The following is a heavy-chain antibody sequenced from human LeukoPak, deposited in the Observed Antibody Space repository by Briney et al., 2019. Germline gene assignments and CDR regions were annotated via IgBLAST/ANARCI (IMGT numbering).Heavy chain of an antibody. D-gene: IGHD1-26*01. CDR1: GFTFSSYA. CDR2: ISGSGGST. CDR3: AKTPIKWELLPGYYFDY. J-gene: IGHJ4*02. V-gene: IGHV3-23*01. Sequence: GGSLRLSCAASGFTFSSYAMSWVRQAPGKGLEWVSAISGSGGSTYYADSVKGRFPISRDNSKNTLYLQMNSLRAEDTAVYYCAKTPIKWELLPGYYFDYWGQGTLVTVSS.